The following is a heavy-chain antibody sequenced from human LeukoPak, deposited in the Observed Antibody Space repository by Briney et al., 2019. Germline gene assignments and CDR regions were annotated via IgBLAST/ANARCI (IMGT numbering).Heavy chain of an antibody. D-gene: IGHD5-18*01. CDR1: GGSFSGYY. V-gene: IGHV4-34*01. CDR3: AGWMVTKYYFDY. CDR2: INHSGST. J-gene: IGHJ4*02. Sequence: SETLSLTCAVYGGSFSGYYWSWIRQPPGKGLEWIGEINHSGSTNYNPSLKSRVTISVDTSKNQFSLKLSSVTAADTAVYYCAGWMVTKYYFDYWSQGTLVTVSS.